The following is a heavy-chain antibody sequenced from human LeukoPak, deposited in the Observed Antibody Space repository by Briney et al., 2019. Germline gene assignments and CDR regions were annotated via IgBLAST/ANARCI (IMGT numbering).Heavy chain of an antibody. CDR3: ASSYDSSGYKGGYFDY. CDR1: GFTFSSYW. Sequence: GGSLRLSCAASGFTFSSYWMSWVRQAPGKGLEWVANIKQDGSEKYYVDSVKGRFTISRDNAKNSLYLQMNSLRAEDTAVYYCASSYDSSGYKGGYFDYWGQGALVTVSS. CDR2: IKQDGSEK. D-gene: IGHD3-22*01. J-gene: IGHJ4*02. V-gene: IGHV3-7*01.